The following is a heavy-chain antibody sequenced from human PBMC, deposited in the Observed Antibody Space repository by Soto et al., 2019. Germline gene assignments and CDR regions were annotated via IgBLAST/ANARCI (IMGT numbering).Heavy chain of an antibody. V-gene: IGHV1-18*04. CDR2: ISAYNGNT. J-gene: IGHJ3*02. CDR3: ARDGGNTYYYDPRAAFDI. Sequence: VQLVQSGAEVKKPGASVKVSCKASGYTFTSYGISWVRQAPGQGLEWMGWISAYNGNTNYAQKLQGRVTMTTDTSTSTAYMELRSLRSDDTAVYYCARDGGNTYYYDPRAAFDIWGQGTMVTVSS. D-gene: IGHD3-22*01. CDR1: GYTFTSYG.